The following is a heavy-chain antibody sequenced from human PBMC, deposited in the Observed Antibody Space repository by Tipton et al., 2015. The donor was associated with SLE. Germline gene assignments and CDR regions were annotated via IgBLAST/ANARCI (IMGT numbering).Heavy chain of an antibody. V-gene: IGHV4-38-2*02. CDR1: GYSISSGYY. CDR3: ARDLKGLGTYNWFDP. J-gene: IGHJ5*02. Sequence: TLSLTSTVSGYSISSGYYWGWIRQPPGKGLEWIGSIYHSGSTYYNPSLKSRVTISVDTSKNQFSLRLSSVTAADTAVYYCARDLKGLGTYNWFDPWGQGTLVTVSS. D-gene: IGHD7-27*01. CDR2: IYHSGST.